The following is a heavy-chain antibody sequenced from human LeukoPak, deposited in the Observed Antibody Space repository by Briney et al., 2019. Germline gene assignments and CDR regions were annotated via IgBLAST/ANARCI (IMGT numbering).Heavy chain of an antibody. CDR3: ARLFGSGSYKPPASTDY. CDR2: IYHNGNR. CDR1: GYSISSGFY. Sequence: PSETLSLTCAVSGYSISSGFYWAWIRQPPGKGLEWIATIYHNGNRFYNPSLRSRVSISVDTSENVFSLNLSSVAAADTAVYYCARLFGSGSYKPPASTDYWGQGTLVTVPS. D-gene: IGHD1-26*01. V-gene: IGHV4-38-2*01. J-gene: IGHJ4*02.